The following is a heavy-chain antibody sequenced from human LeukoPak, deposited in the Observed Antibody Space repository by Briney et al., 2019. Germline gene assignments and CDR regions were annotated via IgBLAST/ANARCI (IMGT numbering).Heavy chain of an antibody. J-gene: IGHJ4*02. CDR2: TYYRSKWYN. V-gene: IGHV6-1*01. D-gene: IGHD6-19*01. CDR3: ARDLGNTGWYTLDY. CDR1: GDSVSSNNGA. Sequence: SQTLSLTCDISGDSVSSNNGAWNWIRQSPSRGLEWLGRTYYRSKWYNDYAGSLNGRITISPDTSKNQFSLHLNSVPPEDTAVYYCARDLGNTGWYTLDYWGQGILVTVSS.